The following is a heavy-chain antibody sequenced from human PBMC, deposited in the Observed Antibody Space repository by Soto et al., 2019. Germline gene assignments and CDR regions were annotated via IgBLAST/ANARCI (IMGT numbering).Heavy chain of an antibody. V-gene: IGHV1-18*04. D-gene: IGHD1-26*01. CDR2: ISAYNGNT. CDR3: ARGLARSGSYYVDY. Sequence: ASVKVSSKASGYTFSSSGISWVREAPGQGLEWMGWISAYNGNTNYAQKLQGRVTMTTDTSTSTAYMELRGLRSDDTAVYYCARGLARSGSYYVDYWGQGTLVIVYS. J-gene: IGHJ4*02. CDR1: GYTFSSSG.